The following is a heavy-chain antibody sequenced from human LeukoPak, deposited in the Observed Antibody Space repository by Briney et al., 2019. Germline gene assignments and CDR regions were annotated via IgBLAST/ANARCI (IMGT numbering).Heavy chain of an antibody. CDR1: GGSFSGYY. D-gene: IGHD6-13*01. CDR3: ARGYSSSQYRGEYFQH. J-gene: IGHJ1*01. V-gene: IGHV4-34*01. CDR2: INHSGST. Sequence: SETLSLTCAVYGGSFSGYYWSWIRQPPGKGLEWIGEINHSGSTNYNPSLKSRVTISVDTSKNQFSLKLSSVTAADTAVYYCARGYSSSQYRGEYFQHWGQGTLVTVSP.